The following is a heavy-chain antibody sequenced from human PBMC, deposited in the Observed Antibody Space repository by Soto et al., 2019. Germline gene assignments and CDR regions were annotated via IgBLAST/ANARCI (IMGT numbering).Heavy chain of an antibody. D-gene: IGHD3-9*01. V-gene: IGHV4-39*02. Sequence: PSETLSLTCTVSGGSISSSSYYWGWIRQPPGKGLEWIGSIYYSGSTYYNPSLKSRVTISVDTSKNQFSLKLSSVTAADTAVYYCARENGCYDILTGYCGLGYYYYGMDVWVQGTTVTVSS. CDR1: GGSISSSSYY. CDR3: ARENGCYDILTGYCGLGYYYYGMDV. J-gene: IGHJ6*02. CDR2: IYYSGST.